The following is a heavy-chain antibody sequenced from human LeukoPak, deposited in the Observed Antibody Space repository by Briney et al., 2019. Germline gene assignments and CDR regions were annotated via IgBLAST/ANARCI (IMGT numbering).Heavy chain of an antibody. CDR1: GYTFTGYD. CDR3: ATVVVVGGTPEYY. CDR2: INPNSGGT. J-gene: IGHJ4*02. D-gene: IGHD2-15*01. Sequence: GASVKVCCKASGYTFTGYDMHWVRQAPGRGLELVGWINPNSGGTNYAQKFQGRVTMTRDTSITTAYMDLSRLTSDDTAVYYCATVVVVGGTPEYYWGQGTLVTVSS. V-gene: IGHV1-2*02.